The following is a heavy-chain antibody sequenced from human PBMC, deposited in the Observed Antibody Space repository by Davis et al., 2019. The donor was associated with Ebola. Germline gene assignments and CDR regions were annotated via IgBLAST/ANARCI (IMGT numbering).Heavy chain of an antibody. J-gene: IGHJ4*02. CDR1: GYTFTSYA. Sequence: ASVQVSCKASGYTFTSYAMHWVRQAPGQRLEWMGWINAGNGNTKYSQKFQGRVTITRDTSASTAYMELSSLRSEDTAVYYCARRSSGWFSVFDYWGQGTLVTVPS. V-gene: IGHV1-3*01. CDR3: ARRSSGWFSVFDY. CDR2: INAGNGNT. D-gene: IGHD6-19*01.